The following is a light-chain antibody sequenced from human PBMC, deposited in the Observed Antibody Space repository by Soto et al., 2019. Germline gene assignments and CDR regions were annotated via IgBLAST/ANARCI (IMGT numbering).Light chain of an antibody. CDR2: VNSGGSH. CDR1: SGHSNYA. Sequence: QPVLTQSPSASASLGASVKLTCTLSSGHSNYAIAWHQQQPAKGPRYLMKVNSGGSHIKGDGIPDRFSGSSSGAERYLFISRLQSEDEADYYCQTWGTGSAFVVFGGGTQLTVL. J-gene: IGLJ7*01. V-gene: IGLV4-69*01. CDR3: QTWGTGSAFVV.